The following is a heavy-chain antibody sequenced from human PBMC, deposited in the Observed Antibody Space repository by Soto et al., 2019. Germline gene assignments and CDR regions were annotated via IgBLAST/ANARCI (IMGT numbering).Heavy chain of an antibody. CDR1: GYSFTTYW. V-gene: IGHV5-10-1*01. CDR3: ARLPHSSSWYSYYYGMDV. J-gene: IGHJ6*02. CDR2: IDPSDSYT. Sequence: GESLKISCKGSGYSFTTYWISWVRQMPGKGLEWMGRIDPSDSYTNYSPSFQGNVTISADKSISTAYLQWSSLKASDTAMYYCARLPHSSSWYSYYYGMDVWGQGTTVTVSS. D-gene: IGHD6-13*01.